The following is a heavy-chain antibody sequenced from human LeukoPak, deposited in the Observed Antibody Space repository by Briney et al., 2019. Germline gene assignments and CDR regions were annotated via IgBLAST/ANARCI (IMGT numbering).Heavy chain of an antibody. CDR1: GFTFNNYA. V-gene: IGHV3-23*01. Sequence: GRSLRLSCATSGFTFNNYAMSWVRQAPGKGLEWVSYISSSGSTIYYADSVKGRFTISRDNSKNTLYLQMNSLRAEDTAVYYCAKDSGLVINNYYYYYGMDVWGQGTTVTVSS. J-gene: IGHJ6*02. CDR3: AKDSGLVINNYYYYYGMDV. D-gene: IGHD3/OR15-3a*01. CDR2: ISSSGSTI.